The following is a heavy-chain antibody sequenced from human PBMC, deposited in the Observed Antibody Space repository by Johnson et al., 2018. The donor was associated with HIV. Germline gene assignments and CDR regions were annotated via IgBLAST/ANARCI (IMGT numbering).Heavy chain of an antibody. CDR2: ISGSGGCT. J-gene: IGHJ3*02. Sequence: VQLVESGGGLVQPGGSLRLSCAASGFTFSSYAMSWVRQAPGKGLEWVSAISGSGGCTYYADSVKGRFTISRDNSKNPLCLQMNSLRAEDTAVYYCARLSEHIVVVTAWADAFDIWGQGTMVTVSS. CDR3: ARLSEHIVVVTAWADAFDI. D-gene: IGHD2-21*02. V-gene: IGHV3-23*04. CDR1: GFTFSSYA.